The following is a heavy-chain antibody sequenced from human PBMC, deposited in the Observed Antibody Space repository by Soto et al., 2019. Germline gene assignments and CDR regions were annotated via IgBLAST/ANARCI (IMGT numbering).Heavy chain of an antibody. CDR1: GFTFSDHY. CDR3: GSPQRRGREWFYY. V-gene: IGHV3-72*01. D-gene: IGHD3-10*01. J-gene: IGHJ4*02. Sequence: EVRLVESGGGLAQPGGSLRLSCAASGFTFSDHYMDWVRQAPGKGLEWVARSRNRQTGYTIEYAASVEGRFTITRAESGSPVSLQMNDLKAEGTGMCYCGSPQRRGREWFYYWGQGTRVTVS. CDR2: SRNRQTGYTI.